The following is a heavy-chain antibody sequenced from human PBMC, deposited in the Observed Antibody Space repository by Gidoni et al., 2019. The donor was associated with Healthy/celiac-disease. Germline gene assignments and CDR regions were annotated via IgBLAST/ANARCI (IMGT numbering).Heavy chain of an antibody. Sequence: QVQLVQSGAEVKKPGSAVKVSCQASGGTFRRYAISWVRQAPGQGLEWMGGIIPIFGTANYAQKFQGRVRITADESTSTAYMELSSLRSEDTAVYYWARDAPSLLRWGGWFDPWGQGTLVTVSS. J-gene: IGHJ5*02. V-gene: IGHV1-69*01. CDR2: IIPIFGTA. CDR3: ARDAPSLLRWGGWFDP. CDR1: GGTFRRYA. D-gene: IGHD3-16*01.